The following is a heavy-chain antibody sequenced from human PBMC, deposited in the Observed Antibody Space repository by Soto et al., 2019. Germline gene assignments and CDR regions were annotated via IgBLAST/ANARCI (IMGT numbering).Heavy chain of an antibody. CDR3: ARYSAFWTNGVDY. J-gene: IGHJ4*02. CDR1: GFTFSSYS. V-gene: IGHV3-48*01. CDR2: ISSSSSTI. Sequence: EVQLVESGGGLVQPGGSLRLSCAASGFTFSSYSMNWVRQAPGKGLEWVSYISSSSSTIYYAESVKGRFTISRDNAKNSLYLQMNSLKAEDTAVYDCARYSAFWTNGVDYWGQGTLVTVSS. D-gene: IGHD2-15*01.